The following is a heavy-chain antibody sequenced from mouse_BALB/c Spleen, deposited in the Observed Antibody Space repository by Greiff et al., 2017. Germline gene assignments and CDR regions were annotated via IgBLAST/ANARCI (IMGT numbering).Heavy chain of an antibody. J-gene: IGHJ4*01. CDR1: GFTFSNYW. Sequence: EVKLVESGGGLVQPGGSMKLSCVASGFTFSNYWMNWVRQSPEKGLEWVAEIRLKSNNYATHYAESVKGRFTISRDDSKSSVYLQMNNLRAEDTGIYYCTSAGAGGYAMDYWGQGTSVTVSS. CDR3: TSAGAGGYAMDY. CDR2: IRLKSNNYAT. V-gene: IGHV6-6*02.